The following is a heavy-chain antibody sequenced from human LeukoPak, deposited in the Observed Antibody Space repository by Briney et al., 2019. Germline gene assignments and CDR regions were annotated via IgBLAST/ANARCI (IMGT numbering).Heavy chain of an antibody. Sequence: GGSLRLSCAASGFTFSSYWMSWVRQAPGKGLEWVANIKQDGSEKYYVDSVKGRFTISRDNAKNSLYLQMNSLRAEDTAVYYCASHLVQLVLPDAFDIWGQGTMVTVSS. V-gene: IGHV3-7*01. J-gene: IGHJ3*02. CDR3: ASHLVQLVLPDAFDI. CDR2: IKQDGSEK. CDR1: GFTFSSYW. D-gene: IGHD6-13*01.